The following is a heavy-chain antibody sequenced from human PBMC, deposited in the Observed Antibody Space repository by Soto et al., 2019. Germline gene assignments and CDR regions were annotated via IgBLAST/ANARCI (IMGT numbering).Heavy chain of an antibody. V-gene: IGHV3-15*01. CDR1: GFTFSNAW. CDR3: TTAGGSVAVSAFDI. J-gene: IGHJ3*02. Sequence: EVQLVESGGGLVKPGGSLRLSCAASGFTFSNAWMSGVRQAPGKGLEWVGRIKSKTDGGTTDYAAPVKGRFTISRDDSKNTLYLQMNSLKTEDTAVYYCTTAGGSVAVSAFDIWGQGTMVTVSS. CDR2: IKSKTDGGTT. D-gene: IGHD3-16*01.